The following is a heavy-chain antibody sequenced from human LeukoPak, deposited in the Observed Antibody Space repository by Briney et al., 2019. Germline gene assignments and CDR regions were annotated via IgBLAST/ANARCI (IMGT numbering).Heavy chain of an antibody. CDR1: GFTFSSYG. D-gene: IGHD3-10*01. CDR3: AKGGSRGVTSNFDN. CDR2: IRYDGSNK. Sequence: GGSLRLSCAASGFTFSSYGMHWVRQAPGKGVEWVAFIRYDGSNKYYADSVKGRFTISRDNSKNTLYLQMNSLKAEDTAVYYCAKGGSRGVTSNFDNWGRGTLVTVSS. V-gene: IGHV3-30*02. J-gene: IGHJ4*02.